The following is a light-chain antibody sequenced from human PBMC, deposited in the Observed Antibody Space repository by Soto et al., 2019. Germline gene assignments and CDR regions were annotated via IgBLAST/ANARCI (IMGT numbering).Light chain of an antibody. J-gene: IGKJ4*01. CDR1: QDMSTY. CDR3: QQFDSFFGT. Sequence: DIQMTQSPSSLSASVGDRVTITCQASQDMSTYVNWYQQKPGKAPKLLIYDASSLETGVPSRFSGSGFRTDVSFTITNLHPEDIATYYCQQFDSFFGTFGGGTKVELK. CDR2: DAS. V-gene: IGKV1-33*01.